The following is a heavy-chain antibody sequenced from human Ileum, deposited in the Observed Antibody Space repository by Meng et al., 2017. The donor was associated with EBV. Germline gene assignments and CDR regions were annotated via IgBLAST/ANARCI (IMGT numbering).Heavy chain of an antibody. V-gene: IGHV4-4*02. J-gene: IGHJ4*02. Sequence: VPLQEWGQGWVKPWGPRSLTCVASGGSINSSNWWSWVRQAPGKGLEWIGEIHHTESTNYNPSLKSRVTISVDKSKNQFSLKLSSVTAADTDVYYCARESYSDSSGYYSLDYWGQGSLVTVSS. D-gene: IGHD3-22*01. CDR2: IHHTEST. CDR3: ARESYSDSSGYYSLDY. CDR1: GGSINSSNW.